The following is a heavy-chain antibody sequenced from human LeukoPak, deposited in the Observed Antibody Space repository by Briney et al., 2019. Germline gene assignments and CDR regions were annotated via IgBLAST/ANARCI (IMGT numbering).Heavy chain of an antibody. D-gene: IGHD3-10*01. CDR3: ARDFEVRGAPNWFDP. CDR2: IKQDGSQK. CDR1: GFTFSSYW. J-gene: IGHJ5*02. V-gene: IGHV3-7*01. Sequence: HPGRSLRLSCAASGFTFSSYWMSWVRQAPGKGLEWVANIKQDGSQKYYVDSVKGRFTISRDNVKNSLYLQMNSLRAEDTAVYYCARDFEVRGAPNWFDPWGQGTLVTVSS.